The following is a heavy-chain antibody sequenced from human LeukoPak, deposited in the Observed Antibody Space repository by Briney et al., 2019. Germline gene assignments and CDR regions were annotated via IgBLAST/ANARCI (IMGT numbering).Heavy chain of an antibody. CDR2: TYYRSRWYK. Sequence: SQTLSLTCAISGDSVSSNSAAWNWIRQSPSRGLEWLGRTYYRSRWYKEYAQSVKSRITIDLDTSKNQFSLQLNSVTPEDAAVYYCARGSYSSRGRFDPWGQGTLVTVSS. D-gene: IGHD6-13*01. CDR3: ARGSYSSRGRFDP. J-gene: IGHJ5*02. V-gene: IGHV6-1*01. CDR1: GDSVSSNSAA.